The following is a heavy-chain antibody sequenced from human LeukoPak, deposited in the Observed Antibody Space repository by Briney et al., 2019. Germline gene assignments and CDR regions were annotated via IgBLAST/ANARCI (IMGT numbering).Heavy chain of an antibody. D-gene: IGHD3-10*01. Sequence: ASVKVSCKASGYTSTSYGISWVRQAPGQGLEWMGWISAYNGNTNYAQKLQGRVTMTTDTSTSTAYVELRSLRSDDTAVYYCARDENYGSGSYYNLWGQGTLVTVSS. CDR3: ARDENYGSGSYYNL. V-gene: IGHV1-18*01. CDR1: GYTSTSYG. CDR2: ISAYNGNT. J-gene: IGHJ5*02.